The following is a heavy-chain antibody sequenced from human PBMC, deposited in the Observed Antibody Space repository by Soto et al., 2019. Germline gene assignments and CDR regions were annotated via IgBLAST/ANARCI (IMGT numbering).Heavy chain of an antibody. D-gene: IGHD2-2*01. CDR3: GRVVCSSYGCYLGPPHRDV. CDR2: ITETSLYI. V-gene: IGHV3-21*01. Sequence: EVPLVESGGGLVKPGGSLRLSCAASGFTFSSYAMSWVRQAPGKGLEWVSSITETSLYIYYAGSVKGRFTISRDNARNSLFRKLNSLRAEDTAVYYGGRVVCSSYGCYLGPPHRDVGGKGTPVPVSS. CDR1: GFTFSSYA. J-gene: IGHJ6*03.